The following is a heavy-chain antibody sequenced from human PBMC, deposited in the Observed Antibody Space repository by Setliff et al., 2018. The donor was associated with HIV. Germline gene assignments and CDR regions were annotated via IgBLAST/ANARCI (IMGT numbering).Heavy chain of an antibody. Sequence: SETLSLTCTVSGGSISSSNFYWGWIRQTPGKELEWIGNIYHSGSTNYNPSLKSRAAISVDRSKRHFFLKLRSVTAADTAVYYCARQWAERVMDVWGNGTTVTVSS. J-gene: IGHJ6*03. CDR3: ARQWAERVMDV. CDR2: IYHSGST. CDR1: GGSISSSNFY. D-gene: IGHD1-26*01. V-gene: IGHV4-39*01.